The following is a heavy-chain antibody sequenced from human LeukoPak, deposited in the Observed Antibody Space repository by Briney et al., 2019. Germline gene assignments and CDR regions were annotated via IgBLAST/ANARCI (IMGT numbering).Heavy chain of an antibody. V-gene: IGHV3-48*01. J-gene: IGHJ4*02. D-gene: IGHD3-22*01. CDR1: GFSFRSYS. Sequence: GGSLRLSCAASGFSFRSYSMNWVRQAPGKELERLSYISGGSSTIYYRDSVKGRFTISRDNAKNSLYLHMNNLRAEDTAVYYCARVFFGEGGRYYYDSSGYYYNPLYYFDYWGQGTLVTASS. CDR3: ARVFFGEGGRYYYDSSGYYYNPLYYFDY. CDR2: ISGGSSTI.